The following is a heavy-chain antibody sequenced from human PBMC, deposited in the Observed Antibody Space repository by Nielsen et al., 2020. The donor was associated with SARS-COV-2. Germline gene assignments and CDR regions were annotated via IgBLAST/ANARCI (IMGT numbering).Heavy chain of an antibody. D-gene: IGHD6-13*01. CDR2: IYYSGST. Sequence: SETLSLTCTVSGGSISSGGYYWSWIRQHPGKGLEWIGYIYYSGSTYYNPSLKSRVTISVDTSKNQFSLKLSSVTVADTAVYYCARGAAAGYFDYWGQGTLVTVSS. V-gene: IGHV4-31*03. CDR3: ARGAAAGYFDY. J-gene: IGHJ4*02. CDR1: GGSISSGGYY.